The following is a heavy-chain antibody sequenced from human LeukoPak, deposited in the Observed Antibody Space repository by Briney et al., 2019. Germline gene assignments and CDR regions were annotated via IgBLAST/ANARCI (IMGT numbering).Heavy chain of an antibody. CDR3: ARRKDVVVVRGTMGYYLDV. Sequence: GGSLRLSCAASGFTFSSYTMNWVRQAPGMGLEWVASISDSSYYIYYADSVRGRFTVSRDNAKNSLYLQMNGLRAEDTAVYYCARRKDVVVVRGTMGYYLDVWGKGITVTVSS. J-gene: IGHJ6*03. CDR2: ISDSSYYI. CDR1: GFTFSSYT. V-gene: IGHV3-21*01. D-gene: IGHD2-2*01.